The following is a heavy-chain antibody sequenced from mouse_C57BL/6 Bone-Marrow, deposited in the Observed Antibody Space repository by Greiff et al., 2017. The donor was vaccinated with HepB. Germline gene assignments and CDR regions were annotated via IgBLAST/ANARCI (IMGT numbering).Heavy chain of an antibody. D-gene: IGHD1-1*01. CDR3: ARPEGIYYGSSNFDV. CDR1: GYTFTSYW. CDR2: IDPNSGGT. Sequence: QVQLQQPGAELVKPGASVKLSCKASGYTFTSYWMHWVKQRPGRGLEWIGRIDPNSGGTKYNEKFKSKATLTVDKPSITAYMQLSSLTSEDSAVYYCARPEGIYYGSSNFDVWGTGTTVTVSS. V-gene: IGHV1-72*01. J-gene: IGHJ1*03.